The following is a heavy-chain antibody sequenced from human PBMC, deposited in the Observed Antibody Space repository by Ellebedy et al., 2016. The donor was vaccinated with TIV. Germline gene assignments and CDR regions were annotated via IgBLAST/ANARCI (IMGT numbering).Heavy chain of an antibody. CDR1: GFTFSSYA. J-gene: IGHJ3*02. CDR3: AKDQGYDRFVWGAFDI. V-gene: IGHV3-23*01. CDR2: ISGSGGST. D-gene: IGHD3-16*01. Sequence: GESLKISXAASGFTFSSYAMSWVRQAPGKGLEWVSAISGSGGSTYYADSVKGRFTISRDNSKNTLYLQMNSLRAEDTAVYYCAKDQGYDRFVWGAFDIWGQGTMVTVSS.